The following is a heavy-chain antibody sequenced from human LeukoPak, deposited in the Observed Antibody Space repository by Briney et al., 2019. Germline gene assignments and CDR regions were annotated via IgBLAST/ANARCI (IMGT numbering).Heavy chain of an antibody. V-gene: IGHV1-69*13. CDR3: ARESYCSSTSCYAGRGIDY. J-gene: IGHJ4*02. D-gene: IGHD2-2*01. CDR2: IIPIFGTA. Sequence: SVKVSCKASGGTFSSYAISWVRQAPGQGLEWMGGIIPIFGTANYAQKFQGRVAITADESTSTAYMELSSLRSEDTAVYYCARESYCSSTSCYAGRGIDYWGQGTLVTVSS. CDR1: GGTFSSYA.